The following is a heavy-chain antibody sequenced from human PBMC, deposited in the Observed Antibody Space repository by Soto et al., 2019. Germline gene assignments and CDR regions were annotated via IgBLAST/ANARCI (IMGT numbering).Heavy chain of an antibody. CDR1: GGSISSGGYS. CDR2: IYHSGST. J-gene: IGHJ4*02. V-gene: IGHV4-30-2*01. CDR3: SSGHVFRLDY. Sequence: QLQLQESGSGLVKPSQTLSLTCAVSGGSISSGGYSWSWLQQPQGQGLEWIGSIYHSGSTYYNPSLKGRVTISVYRSKNHFSVKLRSVTAADTAVYYCSSGHVFRLDYWCQGTLGPVS.